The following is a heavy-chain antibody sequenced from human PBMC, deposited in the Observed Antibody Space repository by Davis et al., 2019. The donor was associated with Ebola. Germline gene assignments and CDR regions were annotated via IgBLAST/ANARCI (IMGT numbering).Heavy chain of an antibody. CDR1: GGSISSYY. V-gene: IGHV4-59*12. J-gene: IGHJ5*02. CDR2: IYYSGST. Sequence: MPSETLSLTCTVSGGSISSYYWSWIRQPPGKGLEWIGYIYYSGSTNYNPSLKSRVSISVDTSKNQFSLKLRSVTAADTAVYYCARGGYSSSWKRFNWFDPWGQGTLVTVSS. CDR3: ARGGYSSSWKRFNWFDP. D-gene: IGHD6-13*01.